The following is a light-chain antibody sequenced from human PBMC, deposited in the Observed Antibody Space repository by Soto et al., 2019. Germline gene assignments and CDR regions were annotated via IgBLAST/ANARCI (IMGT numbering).Light chain of an antibody. CDR1: QSISSK. J-gene: IGKJ4*01. Sequence: EIKIAPSPDTLSVSPGGKAPLSLKASQSISSKLAWYQQRPGQAPRLLIYGASTRATGVPVRFRGGGSGTEFTLTISGLQSEDFAVYCCQQYDKWPPTFGGGTKVDI. V-gene: IGKV3-15*01. CDR3: QQYDKWPPT. CDR2: GAS.